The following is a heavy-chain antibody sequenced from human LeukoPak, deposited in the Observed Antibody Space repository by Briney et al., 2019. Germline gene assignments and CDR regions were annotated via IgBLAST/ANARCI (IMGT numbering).Heavy chain of an antibody. J-gene: IGHJ4*02. D-gene: IGHD3-22*01. V-gene: IGHV1-69*13. CDR2: IIPIFGTA. CDR1: GGTFSSYA. CDR3: ARRLYDSSGYYSIFDY. Sequence: SVKVSCKASGGTFSSYAISWVRQAPGQGLEWMGGIIPIFGTANYAQKFQGRVTITADESTSTAYMELSSLRSEDTAVYYCARRLYDSSGYYSIFDYWGQGTLVTVSS.